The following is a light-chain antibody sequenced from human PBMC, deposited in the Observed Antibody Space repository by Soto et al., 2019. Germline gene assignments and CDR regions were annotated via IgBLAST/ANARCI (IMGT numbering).Light chain of an antibody. V-gene: IGLV3-21*02. Sequence: SYELTQPPSVSVAPGQTARITCGGNNIGSKSEHWYQQKPGQAPVLVVYDDSDRPSGIPERFSGSNSGNTATLTISRVEAGDEADYYCQVWDSSNDPPYVFGTGTKVTVL. CDR2: DDS. J-gene: IGLJ1*01. CDR3: QVWDSSNDPPYV. CDR1: NIGSKS.